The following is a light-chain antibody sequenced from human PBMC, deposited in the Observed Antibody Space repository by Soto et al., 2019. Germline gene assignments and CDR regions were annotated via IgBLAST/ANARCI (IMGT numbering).Light chain of an antibody. CDR3: MQSIHWPWT. Sequence: DVVMTQSPLSLPVTLGQPASISCRSSQSLVYSDGNTYLNWFQQRPGQSPRRLIYKVSNRDSGVPDRFSGSWSGTDFTLKISRVEAEDVGVYYCMQSIHWPWTFGQGTKVEIK. J-gene: IGKJ1*01. V-gene: IGKV2-30*01. CDR2: KVS. CDR1: QSLVYSDGNTY.